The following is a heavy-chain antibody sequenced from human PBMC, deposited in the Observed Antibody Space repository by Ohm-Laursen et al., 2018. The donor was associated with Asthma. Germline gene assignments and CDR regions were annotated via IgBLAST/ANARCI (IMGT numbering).Heavy chain of an antibody. V-gene: IGHV3-23*01. Sequence: SLRLSCAASGFTFSSYAMSWVRQAPGKGLEWVSAITGSTGGTFYADSVKGRFSISRDNSKNTLYLQMNSLRAEDTAVYYCARGEVPVYYYGLDDWGQGTTVTVSS. CDR2: ITGSTGGT. CDR1: GFTFSSYA. J-gene: IGHJ6*02. D-gene: IGHD4-11*01. CDR3: ARGEVPVYYYGLDD.